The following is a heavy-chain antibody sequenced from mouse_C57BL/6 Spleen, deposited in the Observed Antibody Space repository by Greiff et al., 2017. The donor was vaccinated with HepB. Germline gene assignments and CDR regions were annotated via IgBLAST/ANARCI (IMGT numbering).Heavy chain of an antibody. J-gene: IGHJ1*03. V-gene: IGHV5-4*01. Sequence: EVQLQESGGGLVKPGGSLKLSCAASGFTFSSYAMSWVRQTPEKRLEWVATISDGGSYTYYPDNVKGRFTISRDNAKNNLYLQMSHLKSEDTAMYYCARDQAITTVVGGYWYFDVWGTGTTVTVSS. CDR3: ARDQAITTVVGGYWYFDV. CDR2: ISDGGSYT. D-gene: IGHD1-1*01. CDR1: GFTFSSYA.